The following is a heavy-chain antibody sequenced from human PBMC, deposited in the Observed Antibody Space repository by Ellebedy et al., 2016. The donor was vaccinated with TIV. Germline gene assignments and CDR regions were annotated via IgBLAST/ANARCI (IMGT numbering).Heavy chain of an antibody. CDR2: IYYSGTT. CDR1: GGSISSGDYY. CDR3: ARVRYSESYYPYFDD. V-gene: IGHV4-31*03. J-gene: IGHJ4*02. Sequence: SETLSLTXTLSGGSISSGDYYWSWIRQHPGKGLEWIGYIYYSGTTYYNPSLRSRITISVDTSRNQLSLKLSSVTAADTAVYYCARVRYSESYYPYFDDWGQGTLVTVSS. D-gene: IGHD1-26*01.